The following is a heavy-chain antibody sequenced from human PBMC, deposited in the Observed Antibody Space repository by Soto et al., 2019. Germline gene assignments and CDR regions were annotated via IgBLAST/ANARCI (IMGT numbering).Heavy chain of an antibody. CDR2: IWYDGSNK. Sequence: GGSLRLSCAASGFTFSSYGMHWVRQAPGKGLEWVAVIWYDGSNKYYADSVKGRFTISRDNSKNTLYLQMNSLRAEDTAVYYCARDHGYYDSSGSLGYWGQGTLVTVSS. CDR3: ARDHGYYDSSGSLGY. V-gene: IGHV3-33*01. J-gene: IGHJ4*02. D-gene: IGHD3-22*01. CDR1: GFTFSSYG.